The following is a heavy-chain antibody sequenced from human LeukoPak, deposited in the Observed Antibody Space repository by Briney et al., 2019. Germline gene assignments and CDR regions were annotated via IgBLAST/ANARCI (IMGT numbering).Heavy chain of an antibody. Sequence: SETLSLTCAVYGGSFSGYYWSWIRQPPGKGLEWIGEINHSGSTNYNPSLKSRVTISVDTSKNQFSLKLSSVTAADTAVYYCARAGGSGNNWFDPWGQGTLVTVSS. CDR2: INHSGST. CDR1: GGSFSGYY. CDR3: ARAGGSGNNWFDP. D-gene: IGHD3-10*01. V-gene: IGHV4-34*01. J-gene: IGHJ5*02.